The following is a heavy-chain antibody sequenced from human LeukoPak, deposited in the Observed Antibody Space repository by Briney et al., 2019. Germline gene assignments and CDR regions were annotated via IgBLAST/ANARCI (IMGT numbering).Heavy chain of an antibody. CDR1: GGSISSSSYY. V-gene: IGHV4-39*01. CDR3: ARHLQYYYYGSGSAQYYFDY. Sequence: SETLSLTCTVSGGSISSSSYYWGWIRQPPGKGLEWIGSIYYSGSTYYNPSLKSRVTISVDTSKNQFSLKLSSVTAADTAVYYCARHLQYYYYGSGSAQYYFDYWGQGTLVTVSS. D-gene: IGHD3-10*01. J-gene: IGHJ4*02. CDR2: IYYSGST.